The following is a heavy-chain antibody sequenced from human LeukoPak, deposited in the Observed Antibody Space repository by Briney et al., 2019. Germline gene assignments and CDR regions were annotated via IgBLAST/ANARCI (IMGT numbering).Heavy chain of an antibody. CDR3: ARGGLRRYYYYGMDV. Sequence: NPGGSLRLSCAASGFTFSSYSMNWVRQAPGKGLEWVSSISSSSSYIYYADSVKGRFTISRDNAKNSLYLQMNSLGAEDTAVYYCARGGLRRYYYYGMDVWGQGTTVTVSS. CDR2: ISSSSSYI. CDR1: GFTFSSYS. V-gene: IGHV3-21*01. J-gene: IGHJ6*02.